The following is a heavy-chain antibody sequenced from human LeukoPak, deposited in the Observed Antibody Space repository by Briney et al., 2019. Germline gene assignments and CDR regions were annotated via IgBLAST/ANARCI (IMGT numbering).Heavy chain of an antibody. V-gene: IGHV3-21*01. CDR2: ISSSSSYI. Sequence: PGGSLRLSCAASGFTFSSYSMNWVRQAPGKGLEWVSSISSSSSYIYYADSVKGRFTISRDNAKNSLYLQMNSLRAEDTAVYYCAKGSRSGGSYYFDYWGQGTLVTVSS. D-gene: IGHD2-15*01. CDR1: GFTFSSYS. CDR3: AKGSRSGGSYYFDY. J-gene: IGHJ4*02.